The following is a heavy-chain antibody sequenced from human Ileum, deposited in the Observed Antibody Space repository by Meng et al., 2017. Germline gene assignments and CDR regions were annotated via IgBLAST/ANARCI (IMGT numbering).Heavy chain of an antibody. CDR1: GFTFSSYS. CDR3: AIAPPRAGFDY. Sequence: GESLKISCAASGFTFSSYSMNWVRQAPGKGLEWVSSISSSSSYIYYADSVKGRFTISRDNAKNSLYLQMNSLRAEDTAVYYCAIAPPRAGFDYWAQGTLATFPS. CDR2: ISSSSSYI. J-gene: IGHJ4*02. V-gene: IGHV3-21*01.